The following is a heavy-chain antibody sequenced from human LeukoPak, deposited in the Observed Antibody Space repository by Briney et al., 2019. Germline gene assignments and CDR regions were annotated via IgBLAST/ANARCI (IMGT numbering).Heavy chain of an antibody. CDR2: IYYSGST. J-gene: IGHJ4*02. V-gene: IGHV4-31*03. CDR1: GVSISSGGYY. CDR3: ARAPYDSSGYYYYFDY. D-gene: IGHD3-22*01. Sequence: SETLSLTCTVSGVSISSGGYYWSWIRQHPGKGLEWIGYIYYSGSTYYNPSLKSRVTISVDTSKNQFSLKLSSVTAADTAVYYCARAPYDSSGYYYYFDYWGQGTLVTVSS.